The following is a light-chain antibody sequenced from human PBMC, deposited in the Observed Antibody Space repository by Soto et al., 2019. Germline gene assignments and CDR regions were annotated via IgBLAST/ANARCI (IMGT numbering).Light chain of an antibody. Sequence: DIQVTQSPPTLSASVGDRVTITCRASQTINYWLAWYQQKPGKAPKLLIYKASSLESGVPSRFSGSGSGTEFTLTISTLQPDDFATYYCQQYNSYSITFGQGTRLEIK. V-gene: IGKV1-5*03. CDR2: KAS. J-gene: IGKJ5*01. CDR1: QTINYW. CDR3: QQYNSYSIT.